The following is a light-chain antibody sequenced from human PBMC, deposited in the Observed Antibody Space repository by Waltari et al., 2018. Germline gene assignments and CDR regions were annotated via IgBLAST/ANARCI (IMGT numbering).Light chain of an antibody. V-gene: IGKV2-30*02. CDR2: KVS. CDR3: AQSTHWPPWT. Sequence: DVVMTPAPVSLPVTLGQSASISCQSGQSLVHTDGNTYLSWFQQRPGQPPRRLIYKVSNRDSGVPDRFSGGGSGTDFTLKISRVEAEDVGVYYCAQSTHWPPWTFGQGTKVDIK. J-gene: IGKJ1*01. CDR1: QSLVHTDGNTY.